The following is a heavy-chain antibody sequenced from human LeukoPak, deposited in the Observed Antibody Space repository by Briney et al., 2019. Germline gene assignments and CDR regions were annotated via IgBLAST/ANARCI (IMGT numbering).Heavy chain of an antibody. CDR2: ISSSSSYI. CDR3: ARATVTTNNY. V-gene: IGHV3-21*01. J-gene: IGHJ4*02. CDR1: GFTFSSYG. Sequence: GSLILSCAASGFTFSSYGMHWVRQAPGKGLEWVSSISSSSSYIYYADSVKGRFTISRDNAKNSLYLQMNSLRAEDTAVYYCARATVTTNNYWGQGTLVTVSS. D-gene: IGHD4-17*01.